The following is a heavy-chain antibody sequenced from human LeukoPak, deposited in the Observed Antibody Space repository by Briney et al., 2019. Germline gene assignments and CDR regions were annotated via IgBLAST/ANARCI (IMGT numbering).Heavy chain of an antibody. D-gene: IGHD3-3*01. J-gene: IGHJ6*02. Sequence: ASVKVSCKASGYTFISYYMHWVRQAPVQGLEWMGIINPSGGSTSYAQKFQGRVTMTRDTSTSTAYMELSSLRPEDTAVYYCARGITIFGVATYGMDVWGQGTTVTVSS. V-gene: IGHV1-46*01. CDR3: ARGITIFGVATYGMDV. CDR1: GYTFISYY. CDR2: INPSGGST.